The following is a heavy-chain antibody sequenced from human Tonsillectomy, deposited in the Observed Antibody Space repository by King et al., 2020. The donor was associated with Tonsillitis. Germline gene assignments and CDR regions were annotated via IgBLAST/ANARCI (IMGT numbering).Heavy chain of an antibody. J-gene: IGHJ5*02. Sequence: VQLQESGPGLVKPSQTLSLTCTVSGGSISSGGYYWSWIRQHPGKGLEWIGYISYTGSTYYNPSLKSRVTISVDTSKNQFSLKLSSVTAADTAVYYCARSTSIAARSYNWFDPWGQGTLVTVSS. CDR2: ISYTGST. CDR1: GGSISSGGYY. CDR3: ARSTSIAARSYNWFDP. V-gene: IGHV4-31*03. D-gene: IGHD6-6*01.